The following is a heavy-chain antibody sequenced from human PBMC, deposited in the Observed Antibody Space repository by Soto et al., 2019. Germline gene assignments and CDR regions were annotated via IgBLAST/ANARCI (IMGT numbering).Heavy chain of an antibody. D-gene: IGHD6-25*01. V-gene: IGHV4-4*07. J-gene: IGHJ6*02. Sequence: QGQLQESGPGLVKPSETVSLTCGVSGDSIRGFYWSWFRQTAGGGIEWLGRFSLSGDTDYNPSHRSRLSMSFDTSKSQFTLRLGSVTAADTAVYYCAREVKQRLGSYYIRLDVWGQGTTVTVSS. CDR2: FSLSGDT. CDR3: AREVKQRLGSYYIRLDV. CDR1: GDSIRGFY.